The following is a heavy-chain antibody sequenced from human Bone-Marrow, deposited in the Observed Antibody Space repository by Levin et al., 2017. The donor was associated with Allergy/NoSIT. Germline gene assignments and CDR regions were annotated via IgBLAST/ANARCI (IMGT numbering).Heavy chain of an antibody. Sequence: KAGESLKISCKASGYTFTSYDINWVRQATGQGLEWMGWMNPNSGNTGYAQKFQGRVTMTRNTSISTAYMELSSLRSEDTAVYYCARGITMVRGVGFNAADRRRDNWFDPWGQGTLVTVSS. J-gene: IGHJ5*02. V-gene: IGHV1-8*01. D-gene: IGHD3-10*01. CDR1: GYTFTSYD. CDR2: MNPNSGNT. CDR3: ARGITMVRGVGFNAADRRRDNWFDP.